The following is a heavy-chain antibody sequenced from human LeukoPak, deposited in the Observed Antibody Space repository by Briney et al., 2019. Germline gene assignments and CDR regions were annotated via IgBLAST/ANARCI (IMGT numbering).Heavy chain of an antibody. CDR2: IIPILGIA. CDR1: GGTFSSYA. J-gene: IGHJ3*02. D-gene: IGHD1-26*01. CDR3: ARDRRVGATTNAFDI. Sequence: GASVKVSCKASGGTFSSYAISWVRQAPGQGLEWMGRIIPILGIANYAQKFQGRVTITADKSTSTAYMELSSLRSEDTAVYYCARDRRVGATTNAFDIWGQGTMVTVSS. V-gene: IGHV1-69*04.